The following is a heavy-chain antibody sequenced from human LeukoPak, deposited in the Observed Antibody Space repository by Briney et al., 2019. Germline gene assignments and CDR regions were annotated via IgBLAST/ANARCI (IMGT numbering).Heavy chain of an antibody. Sequence: PGGSLRLSCAASGFTFSSYRMNWVRQAPGKGLEWVSYISSSSSTTYYADSVKGRFTISRDNAKNSLYLQMNSLRDEDTAVYYCARDPEYYYDSSGYSPGAFDIWGPGTMVTVSS. J-gene: IGHJ3*02. D-gene: IGHD3-22*01. V-gene: IGHV3-48*02. CDR1: GFTFSSYR. CDR2: ISSSSSTT. CDR3: ARDPEYYYDSSGYSPGAFDI.